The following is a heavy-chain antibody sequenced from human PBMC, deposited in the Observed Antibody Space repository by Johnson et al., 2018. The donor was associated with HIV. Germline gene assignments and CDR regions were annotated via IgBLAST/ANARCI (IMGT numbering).Heavy chain of an antibody. CDR2: IYSGGST. V-gene: IGHV3-66*01. D-gene: IGHD6-13*01. J-gene: IGHJ3*02. CDR1: GFTVSSNY. CDR3: ASLSSSLFGAFDI. Sequence: VQLVESGGRLVKPGGSLRLSCAASGFTVSSNYMSWVRQAPGKGLEWVSVIYSGGSTYYADSVKGRFTISRDNSKNTLYLQMNSLRAEDTAVYYCASLSSSLFGAFDIWGQGTMVTVSS.